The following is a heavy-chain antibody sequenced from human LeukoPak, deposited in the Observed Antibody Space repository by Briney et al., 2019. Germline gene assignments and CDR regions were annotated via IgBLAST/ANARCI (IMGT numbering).Heavy chain of an antibody. CDR1: GGSISSGYYY. V-gene: IGHV4-61*02. CDR3: ARAMEHDAYEAYFDS. J-gene: IGHJ4*02. Sequence: MPSETLSLTCTVSGGSISSGYYYWSWIRQTAGKGLEWIGRIYTRGSTNYNPSLKSRVTISIDRSKNQFSLELISVTAADTAVYYCARAMEHDAYEAYFDSRGQGTLVTVSS. CDR2: IYTRGST. D-gene: IGHD1/OR15-1a*01.